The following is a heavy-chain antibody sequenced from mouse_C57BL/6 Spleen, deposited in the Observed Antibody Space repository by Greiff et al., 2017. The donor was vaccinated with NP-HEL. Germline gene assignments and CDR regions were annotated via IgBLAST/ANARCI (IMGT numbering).Heavy chain of an antibody. CDR2: INPYNGGT. Sequence: EVQLQQSGPVLVKPGASVKMSCTASGYTFTDYYMNWVKQSHGKSLEWIGVINPYNGGTSYNQKFKGKATLTVDNSSSTAYLELNSLTSEDSAVYYCAREDYDYERIFAYWGQGTLVTVSA. CDR3: AREDYDYERIFAY. D-gene: IGHD2-4*01. V-gene: IGHV1-19*01. CDR1: GYTFTDYY. J-gene: IGHJ3*01.